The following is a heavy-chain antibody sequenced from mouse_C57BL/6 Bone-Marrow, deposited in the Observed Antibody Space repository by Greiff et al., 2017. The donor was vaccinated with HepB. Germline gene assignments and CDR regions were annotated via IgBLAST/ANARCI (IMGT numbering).Heavy chain of an antibody. J-gene: IGHJ2*01. CDR1: GFNIKNTY. CDR3: ASCYYYGSSYRYFDY. V-gene: IGHV14-3*01. Sequence: EVQLVESVAELVRPGASVKLSCTASGFNIKNTYMHWVKQRPEQGLEWIGRIDPANGNTKYAPKFQGKATITADTSSNTAYLQLSSLTSEDTAIYYCASCYYYGSSYRYFDYWGQGTTLTVSS. D-gene: IGHD1-1*01. CDR2: IDPANGNT.